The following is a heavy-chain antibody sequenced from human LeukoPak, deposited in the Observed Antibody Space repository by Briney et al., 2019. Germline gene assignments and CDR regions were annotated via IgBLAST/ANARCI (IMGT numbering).Heavy chain of an antibody. CDR2: ISSSSSTI. V-gene: IGHV3-48*02. Sequence: PGGSLRLSSAASGFTFCSYSMNWVRQAPGKGLEWVSYISSSSSTIYYADSVKGRFTISRDNAKNSLYLQMNSLRDEDTAVYYCARGGRGYCSSTRCYAPDYWGQGTLVTVSS. CDR1: GFTFCSYS. J-gene: IGHJ4*02. CDR3: ARGGRGYCSSTRCYAPDY. D-gene: IGHD2-2*01.